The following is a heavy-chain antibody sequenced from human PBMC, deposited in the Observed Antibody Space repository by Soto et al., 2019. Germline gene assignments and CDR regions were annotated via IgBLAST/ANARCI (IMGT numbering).Heavy chain of an antibody. CDR3: ARDRYVDF. D-gene: IGHD3-9*01. CDR2: ISYDGTNT. CDR1: GFTFSSYA. V-gene: IGHV3-30-3*01. Sequence: QVQLVESGGGVVQPGRSLRLSCAASGFTFSSYAMYWVRQAPGKGLEWVTVISYDGTNTYYADSVRGRFTISRDNSNNTLYLQINSLRTAATAVYYCARDRYVDFWGQGTTVTVSS. J-gene: IGHJ6*02.